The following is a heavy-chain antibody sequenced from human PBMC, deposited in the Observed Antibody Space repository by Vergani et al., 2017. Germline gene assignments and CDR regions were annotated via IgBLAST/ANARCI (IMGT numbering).Heavy chain of an antibody. D-gene: IGHD5-12*01. CDR3: AKGRGGWLRLIEPY. CDR2: ISDNGGTT. V-gene: IGHV3-23*04. Sequence: EVQLVESGGGLVQPGRSLRLSCAASGFTFRNYAMTWVRQAPGKGLEWVSIISDNGGTTYYADSVKGRFTISRDNSKNTLYLQMNSLRAEDTAVYYCAKGRGGWLRLIEPYWGQGTLVTVSS. J-gene: IGHJ4*02. CDR1: GFTFRNYA.